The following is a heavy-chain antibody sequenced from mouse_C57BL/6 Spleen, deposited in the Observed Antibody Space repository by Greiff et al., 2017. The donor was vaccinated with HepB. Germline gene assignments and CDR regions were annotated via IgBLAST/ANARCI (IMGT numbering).Heavy chain of an antibody. D-gene: IGHD2-3*01. J-gene: IGHJ1*03. V-gene: IGHV6-3*01. Sequence: EVQLVESGGGLVQPGGSMKLSCVASGFTFSNYWMNWVRQSPEKGLEWVAQIRLKSDNYATHYAESVKGRFTISRDDSKSSVYLQMNNLRAEDTGIYYCTDDDGYLYFDVWGTGTTVTVSS. CDR2: IRLKSDNYAT. CDR3: TDDDGYLYFDV. CDR1: GFTFSNYW.